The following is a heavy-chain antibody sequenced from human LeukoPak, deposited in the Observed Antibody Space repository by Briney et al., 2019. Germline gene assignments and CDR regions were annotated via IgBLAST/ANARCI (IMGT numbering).Heavy chain of an antibody. CDR1: GFTFSSYA. D-gene: IGHD1-26*01. Sequence: PGGSLRLSCAASGFTFSSYAMSWVRQVPGKGLEWVSVISGSGDNTYYADSVKGRFTISRDNPKNMLYLQMNSLRAEDTAVYYCAKANVGAADFDYWGQGTLVTVSS. V-gene: IGHV3-23*01. CDR3: AKANVGAADFDY. J-gene: IGHJ4*02. CDR2: ISGSGDNT.